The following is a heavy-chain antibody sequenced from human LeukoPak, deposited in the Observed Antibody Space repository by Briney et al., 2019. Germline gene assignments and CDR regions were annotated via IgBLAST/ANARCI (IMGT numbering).Heavy chain of an antibody. D-gene: IGHD1-1*01. CDR2: INTYDFRT. J-gene: IGHJ3*02. V-gene: IGHV1-18*04. Sequence: ASVKVSCKASGYTLNDYAIAWVRQAPGQGLEWMGWINTYDFRTNTAQNFLGRVTMTTDTFSSTALMELTSLTSDDTAVYYCAREKGMEDFFDIWGQGTKVIVSS. CDR1: GYTLNDYA. CDR3: AREKGMEDFFDI.